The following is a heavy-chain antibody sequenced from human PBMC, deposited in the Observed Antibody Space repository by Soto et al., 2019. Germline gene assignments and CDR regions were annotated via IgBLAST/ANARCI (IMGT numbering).Heavy chain of an antibody. CDR1: SGSISSGSYY. Sequence: SETLSLTCTVSSGSISSGSYYWSWIRQHPGEGLEWIGYIYYSGTTYYNPSLKSRVTISIDTSKNQFSLNLSSVTAADTAVYYYARASYHDKSGHDYWGQGTLVTVSS. D-gene: IGHD3-22*01. CDR3: ARASYHDKSGHDY. J-gene: IGHJ4*02. CDR2: IYYSGTT. V-gene: IGHV4-31*03.